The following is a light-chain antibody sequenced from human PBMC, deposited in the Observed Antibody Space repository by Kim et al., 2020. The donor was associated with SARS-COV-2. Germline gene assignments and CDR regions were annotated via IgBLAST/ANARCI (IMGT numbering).Light chain of an antibody. V-gene: IGLV2-14*03. CDR1: SSDVGDSNY. Sequence: GQSITISCTGSSSDVGDSNYVSWYQQHPGKAPKLMIYDVSHRPSGVSSRFSGSKSGNTASLTISGLQAEDEADYYCSSYTSNSARVFGGGTQLTVL. CDR3: SSYTSNSARV. J-gene: IGLJ2*01. CDR2: DVS.